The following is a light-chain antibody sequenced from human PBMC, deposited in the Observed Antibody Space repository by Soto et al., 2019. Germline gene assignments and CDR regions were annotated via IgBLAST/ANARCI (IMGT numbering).Light chain of an antibody. Sequence: QSVLTQPPSASGTPGQRVTISCSGSSSNIGGNPVNWYQQLPGTAPKLLIYTNDQRPSGVPDRFSGSKSGTSGSLAISGLQSEDEADYYCAAWDDSLNALAFGGGTKVTVL. V-gene: IGLV1-44*01. CDR1: SSNIGGNP. J-gene: IGLJ2*01. CDR2: TND. CDR3: AAWDDSLNALA.